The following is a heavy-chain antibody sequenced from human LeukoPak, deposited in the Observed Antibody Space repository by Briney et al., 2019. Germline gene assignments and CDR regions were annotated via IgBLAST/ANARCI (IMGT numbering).Heavy chain of an antibody. CDR3: ARDFAGRNYYDSSGYYRGY. V-gene: IGHV3-48*03. CDR1: GFTFSSYE. J-gene: IGHJ4*02. D-gene: IGHD3-22*01. CDR2: ISSSGSTI. Sequence: GGSLRLSCAASGFTFSSYEMNWVRQAPGKGLEWVSYISSSGSTIYYADSVKGRFTISRDNAKNSLYLQMNSLRAEDTAVYYCARDFAGRNYYDSSGYYRGYWGRGTLVTVSS.